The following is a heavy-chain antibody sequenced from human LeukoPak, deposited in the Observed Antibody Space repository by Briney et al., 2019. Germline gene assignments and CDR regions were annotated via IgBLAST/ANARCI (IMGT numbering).Heavy chain of an antibody. Sequence: PGGSLRLSCAASGFTFDDYWMTWARHIPGKGLERVANINRAGNEKYYVESVEGRFIISRDNAKNSLYLEMDSLRVEDTAVYYCARVGAWDLQRVFEYWGQGTRVTVSS. D-gene: IGHD1-26*01. V-gene: IGHV3-7*01. J-gene: IGHJ4*02. CDR3: ARVGAWDLQRVFEY. CDR2: INRAGNEK. CDR1: GFTFDDYW.